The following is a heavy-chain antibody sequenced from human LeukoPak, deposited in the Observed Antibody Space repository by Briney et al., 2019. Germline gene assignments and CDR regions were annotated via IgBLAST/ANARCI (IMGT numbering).Heavy chain of an antibody. Sequence: GGSLTLSCAASGFTFISYAMHWVRQAPCKELDGVGVISYDGSNKYYADSVKGRFTISRDNSKNTLYLQMNSLRAEDTAVYYCARGGDSSGYRIDYWGQGTLVTVSS. V-gene: IGHV3-30*01. D-gene: IGHD3-22*01. CDR1: GFTFISYA. J-gene: IGHJ4*02. CDR2: ISYDGSNK. CDR3: ARGGDSSGYRIDY.